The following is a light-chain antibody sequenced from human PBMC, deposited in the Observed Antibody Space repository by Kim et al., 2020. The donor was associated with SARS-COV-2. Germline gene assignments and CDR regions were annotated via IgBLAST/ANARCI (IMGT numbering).Light chain of an antibody. V-gene: IGKV3-20*01. CDR3: QQYGSSPYT. CDR1: QSVSSNY. Sequence: EIVLTQSLGTLSLSPGERATHSCRASQSVSSNYFAWYQQKPGQAPRLLVYGASTRPAGIPDRFTGSGSGTDFTLTINRLEPEDFAVYYCQQYGSSPYTFGQGTKLEI. CDR2: GAS. J-gene: IGKJ2*01.